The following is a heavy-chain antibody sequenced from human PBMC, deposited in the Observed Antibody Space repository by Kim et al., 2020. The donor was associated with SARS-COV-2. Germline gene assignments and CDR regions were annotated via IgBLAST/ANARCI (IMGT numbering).Heavy chain of an antibody. CDR2: INPSGGST. Sequence: ASVKVSCKASGYTFTSYSMHWVRQAPGQGLEWMGIINPSGGSTSYAQKFQGRVTMTRDTSTSTVYMELSSLRSEDTAVYYCARDKGDYYYGSGSYYNTEVTWFDPWGQGTLVTVSS. CDR1: GYTFTSYS. CDR3: ARDKGDYYYGSGSYYNTEVTWFDP. D-gene: IGHD3-10*01. J-gene: IGHJ5*02. V-gene: IGHV1-46*01.